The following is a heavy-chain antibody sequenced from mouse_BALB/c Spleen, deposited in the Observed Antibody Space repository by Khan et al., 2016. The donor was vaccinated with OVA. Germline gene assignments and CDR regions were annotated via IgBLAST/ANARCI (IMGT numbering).Heavy chain of an antibody. CDR3: TRDMNSYGSSFYFAY. CDR2: ITSGGSYT. Sequence: EVELVESGGGLVKPGGSLRLSCEASGFTFSSYSMSWVRQTPEKRLEWVATITSGGSYTYYPDSVQGRFTISRDNAKNTLYLQMSSLKSEDTAIYSCTRDMNSYGSSFYFAYWGQGTTLTFSS. V-gene: IGHV5-6-4*01. J-gene: IGHJ2*01. CDR1: GFTFSSYS. D-gene: IGHD1-1*01.